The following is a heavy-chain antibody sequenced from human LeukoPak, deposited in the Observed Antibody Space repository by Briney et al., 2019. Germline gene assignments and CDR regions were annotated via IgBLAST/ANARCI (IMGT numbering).Heavy chain of an antibody. J-gene: IGHJ4*02. V-gene: IGHV3-7*01. CDR2: IKQDGSEK. CDR1: GFTFSSYW. CDR3: ARGRTIFGVVTIDY. D-gene: IGHD3-3*01. Sequence: GGSLRLSCAASGFTFSSYWMSWVRQAPGKGLEWVANIKQDGSEKYYVDSVKGRFTISRDNAKNSLYLQMNSLRAEDTAVYYCARGRTIFGVVTIDYWGQGTLVTVSS.